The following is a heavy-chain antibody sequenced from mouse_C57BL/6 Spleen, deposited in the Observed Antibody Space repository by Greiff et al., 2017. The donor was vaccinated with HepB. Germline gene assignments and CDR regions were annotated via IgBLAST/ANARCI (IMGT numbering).Heavy chain of an antibody. CDR2: IDPSDSET. CDR3: AREGYDAWFAY. V-gene: IGHV1-52*01. CDR1: GYTFTSYW. Sequence: QVQLQQPGAELVRPGSSVKLSCKASGYTFTSYWMHWVKQRPIQGLEWIGNIDPSDSETHYNQKFKDKATLTVDKSSSTAYMQLSHLTSEDSAVYYCAREGYDAWFAYWGQGTLVTVSA. J-gene: IGHJ3*01. D-gene: IGHD2-2*01.